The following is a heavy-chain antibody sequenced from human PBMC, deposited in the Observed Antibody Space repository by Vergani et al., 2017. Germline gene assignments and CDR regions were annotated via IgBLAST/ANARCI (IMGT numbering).Heavy chain of an antibody. CDR1: GGSMSGYY. D-gene: IGHD3-10*01. V-gene: IGHV4-59*01. J-gene: IGHJ5*02. CDR3: GSVADIYGLGSRLLDL. CDR2: MYHSGST. Sequence: QVRLQESGPGLVKPSETLSLTCSVSGGSMSGYYWSWIRQPPGKELEWIGYMYHSGSTNYNPSLETRVTISGDTSKNQFSLKLNLEIAADTAVYYCGSVADIYGLGSRLLDLWGQGILVTVSS.